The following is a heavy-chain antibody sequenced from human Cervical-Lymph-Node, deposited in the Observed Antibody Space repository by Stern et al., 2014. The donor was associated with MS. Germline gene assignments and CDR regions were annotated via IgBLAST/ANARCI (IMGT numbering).Heavy chain of an antibody. V-gene: IGHV1-69*06. CDR2: IVPIEGTGTV. Sequence: QAQLGQSGADVKKPGSSGRVSCKASGGISWLRQAPGQGLEWMGGIVPIEGTGTVNNAQNFQGTLTIIADTPTKPPYRELSSLRFDDTAVYYCARGAGDNWFDPWGQGTLVSVSS. CDR3: ARGAGDNWFDP. CDR1: GG. D-gene: IGHD3-10*01. J-gene: IGHJ5*02.